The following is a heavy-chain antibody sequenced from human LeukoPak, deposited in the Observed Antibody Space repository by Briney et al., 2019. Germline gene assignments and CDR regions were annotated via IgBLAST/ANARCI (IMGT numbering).Heavy chain of an antibody. D-gene: IGHD4-17*01. V-gene: IGHV3-7*01. Sequence: GGSLRLSCAASGFTFSSYWMSWVRQAPGKGLEWVANIKQDGSEKYYVDSVKGRFTISRDNAKNSLYLQMNSLRAEDTAVYYCAGNDYGDYIDYWGQGTLVTVSS. CDR2: IKQDGSEK. CDR1: GFTFSSYW. CDR3: AGNDYGDYIDY. J-gene: IGHJ4*02.